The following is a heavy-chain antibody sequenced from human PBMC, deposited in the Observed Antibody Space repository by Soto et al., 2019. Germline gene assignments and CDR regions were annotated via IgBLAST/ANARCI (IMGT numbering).Heavy chain of an antibody. CDR2: INAGKGDT. V-gene: IGHV1-3*01. Sequence: ASVKVSCKASGYTFTNHAIHWVRQAPGQGLEWMGWINAGKGDTKYPQRFQGRVTITRDTSASTAYMELSSLRSEDTAVYYCARNILRGTTDYWGPGTLVTVSS. J-gene: IGHJ4*02. CDR1: GYTFTNHA. D-gene: IGHD1-7*01. CDR3: ARNILRGTTDY.